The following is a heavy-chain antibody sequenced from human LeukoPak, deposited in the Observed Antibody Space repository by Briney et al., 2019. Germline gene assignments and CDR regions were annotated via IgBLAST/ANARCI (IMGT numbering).Heavy chain of an antibody. D-gene: IGHD2-15*01. V-gene: IGHV3-23*01. Sequence: PGGSLRLSCAASGFTFSSYAMSWVRQAPGKGLEWVSAISGSGGSTYYADSVKGRFTISRDNAENSLYLQMNSLRAEDTAVYYCARDPVCSGGSCYDYFDYWGQGTLVTVSS. CDR1: GFTFSSYA. J-gene: IGHJ4*02. CDR2: ISGSGGST. CDR3: ARDPVCSGGSCYDYFDY.